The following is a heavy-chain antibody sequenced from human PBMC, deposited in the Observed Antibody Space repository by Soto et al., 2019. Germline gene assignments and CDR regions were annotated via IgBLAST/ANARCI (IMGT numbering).Heavy chain of an antibody. CDR2: IFHSGST. CDR1: GGSISSGASS. Sequence: SETLSLTCDVSGGSISSGASSWSWIRQPPGKGLEWIGYIFHSGSTYYNPSLKSRVTISADRSKNHFSLKLDSVTAADTAVYFCARESRSSRYDGGVYSQYWYFDLWGRGTLVTVSS. J-gene: IGHJ2*01. CDR3: ARESRSSRYDGGVYSQYWYFDL. V-gene: IGHV4-30-2*01. D-gene: IGHD3-22*01.